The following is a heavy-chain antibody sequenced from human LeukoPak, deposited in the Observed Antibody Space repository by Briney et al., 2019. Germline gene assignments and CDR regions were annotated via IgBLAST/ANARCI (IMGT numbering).Heavy chain of an antibody. CDR1: GFTFSSYA. Sequence: GGSLRLSCVASGFTFSSYAMSWVRQAPGKGLEWVSAISGSGVTTHYAGSVKGWFSISRDNSKNTLYLQMNSLRVEDTALYYCAKDYRSAYSSSPSYNWFDPWGQGTLVTVSS. CDR3: AKDYRSAYSSSPSYNWFDP. V-gene: IGHV3-23*01. CDR2: ISGSGVTT. D-gene: IGHD6-13*01. J-gene: IGHJ5*02.